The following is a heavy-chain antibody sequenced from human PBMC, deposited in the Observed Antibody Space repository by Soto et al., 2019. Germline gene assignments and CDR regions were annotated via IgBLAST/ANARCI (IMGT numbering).Heavy chain of an antibody. V-gene: IGHV3-30*18. Sequence: QVQLVESGGGVVQPGRSLRLSCAASGFTFSSYGMHWVRQAPGKGLEWVAVISYDGSNKYYADSVKGRFTISRDNSKNTLYLQMNSLRAEDTAVYYCAKSHRVTVAGQGAFVDYWGQGTLVTVSS. J-gene: IGHJ4*02. CDR2: ISYDGSNK. CDR3: AKSHRVTVAGQGAFVDY. CDR1: GFTFSSYG. D-gene: IGHD6-19*01.